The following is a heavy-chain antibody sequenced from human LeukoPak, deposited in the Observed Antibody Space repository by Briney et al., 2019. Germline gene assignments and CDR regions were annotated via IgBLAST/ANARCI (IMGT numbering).Heavy chain of an antibody. J-gene: IGHJ4*02. Sequence: GGSLRLSCTVSGFTLSNYWMSWVRQAPGKGPEWVASIRQDGSEEYYVDSVRGRFTISRDNAKNSLFLQMNSLRAEDTAVYYCARAPTVLVGYCSSASCQADYWGQGTLVTVSS. V-gene: IGHV3-7*01. CDR3: ARAPTVLVGYCSSASCQADY. CDR1: GFTLSNYW. CDR2: IRQDGSEE. D-gene: IGHD2-2*01.